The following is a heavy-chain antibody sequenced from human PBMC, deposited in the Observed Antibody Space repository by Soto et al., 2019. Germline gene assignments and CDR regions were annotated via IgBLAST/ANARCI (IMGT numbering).Heavy chain of an antibody. V-gene: IGHV5-51*01. D-gene: IGHD4-17*01. Sequence: LGESLKISCKGSGYSFTSYWIGWVRQMPGKGLEWMGIIYPGDSDTRYSPSFQGQVTISADKSISTAYLQWSSLKASDTAMYYCARSNDYGDFDYYGMDVWGQGTTVTVSS. J-gene: IGHJ6*02. CDR3: ARSNDYGDFDYYGMDV. CDR2: IYPGDSDT. CDR1: GYSFTSYW.